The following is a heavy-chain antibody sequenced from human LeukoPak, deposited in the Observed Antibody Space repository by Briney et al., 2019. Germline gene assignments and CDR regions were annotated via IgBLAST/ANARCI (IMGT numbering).Heavy chain of an antibody. CDR2: IIPIFGTA. V-gene: IGHV1-69*13. J-gene: IGHJ4*02. CDR1: GGSFSRYA. CDR3: ARGSGETGGYYYVY. Sequence: GASVKVSCKASGGSFSRYAISWVRQAPGQGLEWMGGIIPIFGTANYAQKFQGRVTITADESTRTAYMELRTLRSEDTAIYYCARGSGETGGYYYVYWGRGTRVTVSS. D-gene: IGHD3-22*01.